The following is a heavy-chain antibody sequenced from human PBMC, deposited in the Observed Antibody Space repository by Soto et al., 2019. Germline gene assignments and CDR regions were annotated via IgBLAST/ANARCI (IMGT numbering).Heavy chain of an antibody. Sequence: ASVKVSCKASGYTFTSYGISWVRQAPGQGLEWMGWISAYNGNTNYAQKLQGRVTMTTDTSTSTAYMELRSLTGDDTAVYYCAKSRDGYSFYFYYGMDVWGQGTTVTVSS. CDR3: AKSRDGYSFYFYYGMDV. J-gene: IGHJ6*02. D-gene: IGHD4-4*01. CDR2: ISAYNGNT. CDR1: GYTFTSYG. V-gene: IGHV1-18*04.